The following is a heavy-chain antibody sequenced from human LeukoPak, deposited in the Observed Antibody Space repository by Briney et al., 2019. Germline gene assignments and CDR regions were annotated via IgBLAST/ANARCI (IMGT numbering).Heavy chain of an antibody. CDR3: ARDTDSRNWNGLFDH. D-gene: IGHD6-13*01. CDR2: ISGSGGST. CDR1: GFTFSSYA. Sequence: GGSLRLSCAASGFTFSSYAMSWVRQAPGKGLEWVSAISGSGGSTYYADSVKGRFTISRDNSKNALYLQMNSLRAEDTAVYYCARDTDSRNWNGLFDHWGQGTLVTVSS. J-gene: IGHJ4*02. V-gene: IGHV3-23*01.